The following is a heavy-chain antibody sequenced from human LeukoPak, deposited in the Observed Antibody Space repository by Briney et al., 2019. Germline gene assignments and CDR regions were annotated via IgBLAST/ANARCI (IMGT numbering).Heavy chain of an antibody. V-gene: IGHV3-33*01. Sequence: GGSLRLSCAASGLTFSSYGMHWVRQAPGKGLEWVAVIWYDGSNKYYVDSVKGRFTISRDNSKNTLYLQMNSLRAEGTAVYYCARGAYGSGTYHDFDIWGQGTMVTVSS. CDR2: IWYDGSNK. J-gene: IGHJ3*02. CDR1: GLTFSSYG. D-gene: IGHD3-10*01. CDR3: ARGAYGSGTYHDFDI.